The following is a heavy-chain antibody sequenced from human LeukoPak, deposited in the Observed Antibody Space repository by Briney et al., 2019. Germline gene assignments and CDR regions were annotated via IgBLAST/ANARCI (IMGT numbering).Heavy chain of an antibody. D-gene: IGHD2-15*01. V-gene: IGHV3-23*01. CDR1: GFTFSNYA. CDR2: ISGSGGST. Sequence: GGSLRLSCAASGFTFSNYAMSWVRQAPGRGPEWVSGISGSGGSTYYADAVKGRFTISRDNSKNTLYLQMNSLRAEDTAVYYCAKNRGYCSGGSCYYDYWGQGTLVTVSS. J-gene: IGHJ4*02. CDR3: AKNRGYCSGGSCYYDY.